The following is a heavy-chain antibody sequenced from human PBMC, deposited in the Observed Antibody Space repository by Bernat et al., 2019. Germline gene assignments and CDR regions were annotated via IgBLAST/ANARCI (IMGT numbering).Heavy chain of an antibody. CDR3: ARTRYFDWLYWFDP. CDR2: IYYSGST. Sequence: QLQLQESGPGLVKPSETLSLTCTVSGGSISSSSYYWGWIRQPPGKGLEWIGSIYYSGSTNYNPSLKSRVTISVDTSKNQFSLKLSSVTAADTAVYYCARTRYFDWLYWFDPWGQGTLVTVSS. V-gene: IGHV4-39*07. J-gene: IGHJ5*02. CDR1: GGSISSSSYY. D-gene: IGHD3-9*01.